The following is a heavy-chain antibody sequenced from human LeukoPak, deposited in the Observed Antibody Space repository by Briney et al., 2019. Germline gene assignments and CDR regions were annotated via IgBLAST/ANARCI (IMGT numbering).Heavy chain of an antibody. V-gene: IGHV3-30*02. CDR1: GFTVSSNS. D-gene: IGHD6-19*01. J-gene: IGHJ4*02. CDR2: IRYDGSNK. CDR3: AKDYAGYSSGWYLFDY. Sequence: GGSLRLSCTVSGFTVSSNSMSWVRQAPGKGLEWVAFIRYDGSNKYYVDSVKGRFTISRDNSKNTVYLQMNSLRAEDTAVYYCAKDYAGYSSGWYLFDYWGQGTLVSVSS.